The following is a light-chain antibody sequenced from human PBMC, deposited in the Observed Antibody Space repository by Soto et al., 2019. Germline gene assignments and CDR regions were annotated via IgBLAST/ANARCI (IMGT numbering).Light chain of an antibody. CDR1: QAISIY. V-gene: IGKV1-27*01. J-gene: IGKJ3*01. Sequence: DIQLTQSPPSLSASVGDRVTITCRASQAISIYVAWYQQKPGNIPKLLIFSASTVQSGVPSRFSGSGSGTDFTLTISNLQPEDVATYYCQKYNSTPLTFGPGTKVDLK. CDR2: SAS. CDR3: QKYNSTPLT.